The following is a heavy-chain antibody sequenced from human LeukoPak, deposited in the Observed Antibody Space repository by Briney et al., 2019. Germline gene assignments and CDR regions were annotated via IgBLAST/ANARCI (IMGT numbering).Heavy chain of an antibody. D-gene: IGHD1-1*01. J-gene: IGHJ3*02. Sequence: SETLSLTCTVSGDSIISDDYYWAWIRQPPGKGLEWIGYIYYSGSTNYNPSLKSRVTISVDTSKNQFSLKLSSVTAADTAVYYCARDRAWYNWNDEGDAFDIWGQGTMVTVSS. CDR1: GDSIISDDYY. V-gene: IGHV4-61*08. CDR3: ARDRAWYNWNDEGDAFDI. CDR2: IYYSGST.